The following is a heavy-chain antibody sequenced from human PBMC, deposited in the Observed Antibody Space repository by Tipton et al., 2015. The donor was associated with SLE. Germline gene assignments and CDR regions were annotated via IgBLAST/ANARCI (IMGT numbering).Heavy chain of an antibody. CDR1: GFTFSSYS. CDR3: ARDPSVSRYFDY. J-gene: IGHJ4*02. V-gene: IGHV3-21*01. CDR2: ISSSSSYI. Sequence: GSLRLSCAASGFTFSSYSMNWVRQAPGKGLEWVSSISSSSSYIYYADSVKGRFTISRDNAKNSLYLQMNSLRAEDTAVYYCARDPSVSRYFDYWGQGTLVTVSS. D-gene: IGHD1-14*01.